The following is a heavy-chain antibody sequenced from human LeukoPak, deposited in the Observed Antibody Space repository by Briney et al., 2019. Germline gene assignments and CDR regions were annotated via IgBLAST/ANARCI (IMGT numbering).Heavy chain of an antibody. J-gene: IGHJ5*02. Sequence: ASVKVSCKASGYTFTGYYIHWVRQAPGQGLEWMGWINPNSGGTNYAQKFQGRVTMTRDTSISTAYMELSRLRSDDTAVYYCAREVYAMGSSFDPWGQGTLVTVSS. D-gene: IGHD2-8*01. CDR1: GYTFTGYY. CDR3: AREVYAMGSSFDP. CDR2: INPNSGGT. V-gene: IGHV1-2*02.